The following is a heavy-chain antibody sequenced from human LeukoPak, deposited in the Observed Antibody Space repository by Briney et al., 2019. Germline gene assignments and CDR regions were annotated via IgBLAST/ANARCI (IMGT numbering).Heavy chain of an antibody. Sequence: SETLSLTCTVSGGSISSYYWSWIRQPPGKGLEWIGYIYYSGSTNYNPSLKSRVTISVDTSKNQFSLKLSSVTAADTAVYYCARDTGRGYSGYEIWGQGTMVTVSS. D-gene: IGHD5-12*01. CDR1: GGSISSYY. CDR2: IYYSGST. CDR3: ARDTGRGYSGYEI. J-gene: IGHJ3*02. V-gene: IGHV4-59*01.